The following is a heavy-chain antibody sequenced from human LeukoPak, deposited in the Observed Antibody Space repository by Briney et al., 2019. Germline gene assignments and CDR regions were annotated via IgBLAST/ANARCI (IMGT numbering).Heavy chain of an antibody. CDR3: ARTPDGESSSWYWWFDP. CDR2: IWYDGSNK. V-gene: IGHV3-33*01. D-gene: IGHD6-13*01. Sequence: GGSLRLSCAASGFTFSSYGMHWVRQAPGKGLEWVAVIWYDGSNKYYADSVKGRFTISRDNSKNTLYLQMNSLRAEDTAVYYCARTPDGESSSWYWWFDPWGQGTLVTVSS. CDR1: GFTFSSYG. J-gene: IGHJ5*02.